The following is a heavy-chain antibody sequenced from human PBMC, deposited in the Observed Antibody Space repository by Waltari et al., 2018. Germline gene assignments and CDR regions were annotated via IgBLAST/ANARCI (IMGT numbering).Heavy chain of an antibody. CDR1: A. V-gene: IGHV3-23*01. Sequence: AISVVRQAPGNGLELVSGISGSGHSTDYADSVKGRFTISRDNSKKLLFLQMSSLRADDTSVYYCASPPAPTTRWGQGTRVIVSS. CDR2: ISGSGHST. CDR3: ASPPAPTTR. J-gene: IGHJ4*02. D-gene: IGHD5-12*01.